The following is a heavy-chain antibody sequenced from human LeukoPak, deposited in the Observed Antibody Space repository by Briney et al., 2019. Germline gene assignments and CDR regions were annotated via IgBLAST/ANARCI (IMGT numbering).Heavy chain of an antibody. Sequence: GGSLRLSCAASGFTFSSYGMHWVRQAPGKGLEWVAFIRYDGSNKYYADSVKGRFTISRDNSKNTLCLQMNSLRAEDTAVYYCAKTRGSTSPIDYWGQGTLVTVSS. V-gene: IGHV3-30*02. CDR1: GFTFSSYG. D-gene: IGHD2-2*01. CDR3: AKTRGSTSPIDY. J-gene: IGHJ4*02. CDR2: IRYDGSNK.